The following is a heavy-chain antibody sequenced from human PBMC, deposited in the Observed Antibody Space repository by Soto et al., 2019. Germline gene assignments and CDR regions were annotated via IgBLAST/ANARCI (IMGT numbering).Heavy chain of an antibody. CDR3: ARARVAAAGESYYYYGMDV. CDR2: INPNSGGT. D-gene: IGHD6-13*01. CDR1: GYTFTGYY. Sequence: QVQLVQSGAEAKKPGASVKVSCKASGYTFTGYYMHWVRQAPGQGLEWMGWINPNSGGTNYAQKFQGWVTMTRDTSISTAYMELSRLRSDDTAVYYCARARVAAAGESYYYYGMDVWGQGTTVTVSS. V-gene: IGHV1-2*04. J-gene: IGHJ6*02.